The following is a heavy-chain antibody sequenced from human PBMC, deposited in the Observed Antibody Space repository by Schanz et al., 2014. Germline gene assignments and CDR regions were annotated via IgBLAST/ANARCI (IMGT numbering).Heavy chain of an antibody. CDR2: IYYSGST. Sequence: QVQLQESGPGLVKPSETLSLTCTVSGDSISGYYWSWIRQPPGKGLEWIGYIYYSGSTKYNPSLKSRVTISVDTSKNQFSLKLSSVTAADTAVYYCARDVGHYGMDVWGQGTTVTVSS. J-gene: IGHJ6*02. CDR3: ARDVGHYGMDV. V-gene: IGHV4-59*01. CDR1: GDSISGYY.